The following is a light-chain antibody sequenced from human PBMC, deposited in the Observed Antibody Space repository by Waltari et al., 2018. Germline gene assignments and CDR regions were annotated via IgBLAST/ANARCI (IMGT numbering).Light chain of an antibody. J-gene: IGKJ1*01. CDR2: DAS. CDR3: QHYVRLPAT. V-gene: IGKV3-20*01. Sequence: EIVLPQSPGTLSLSEGERATLSCRASQSVGRFLAWYQQKPGQAPRLLIYDASSRATGIPDRFSGSGSGTDFSLTISRLEPEDFAVYYCQHYVRLPATFGQGTKVEIK. CDR1: QSVGRF.